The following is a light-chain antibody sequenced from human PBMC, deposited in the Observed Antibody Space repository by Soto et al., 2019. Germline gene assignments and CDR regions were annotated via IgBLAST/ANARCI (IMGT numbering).Light chain of an antibody. CDR2: EVS. J-gene: IGLJ3*02. V-gene: IGLV2-8*01. CDR1: SSDVGGHNY. Sequence: QSVLTQSPSASGSPGQSVTISCTGTSSDVGGHNYVSWYQHHPGKAPKLIIYEVSKRPSGVPDRFSGSKSANTASLTVSGLQAEDEAFYYCSSTAGNNNLLFGGGTKLTVL. CDR3: SSTAGNNNLL.